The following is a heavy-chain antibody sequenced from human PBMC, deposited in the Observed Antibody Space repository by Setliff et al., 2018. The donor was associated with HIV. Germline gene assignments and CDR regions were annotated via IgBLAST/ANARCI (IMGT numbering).Heavy chain of an antibody. Sequence: SETLSLTCTVSGGPISTNDYYWGFIRQSPGKGLEWIASVHYGGSIFYNPSLKSRVTISVDTSKNQFSLKLSSVTAADTAVYYCARVGPPDFWSGSFQHWGQGTLVTVSS. CDR2: VHYGGSI. V-gene: IGHV4-39*07. J-gene: IGHJ1*01. CDR3: ARVGPPDFWSGSFQH. D-gene: IGHD3-3*01. CDR1: GGPISTNDYY.